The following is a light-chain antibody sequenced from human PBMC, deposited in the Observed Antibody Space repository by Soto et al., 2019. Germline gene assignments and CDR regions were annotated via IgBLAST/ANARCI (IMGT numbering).Light chain of an antibody. CDR3: AAWDDSLSGVV. CDR1: SSTIGSNY. V-gene: IGLV1-47*01. J-gene: IGLJ2*01. Sequence: QSVLTQPPSASGTPGRRVTIPCSGSSSTIGSNYVYWYQQLPGTAPNLLIFRNKQRPSAVPDRFSGSKSGTSASLAISGLRSEDEADYYCAAWDDSLSGVVFGGGTKLTVL. CDR2: RNK.